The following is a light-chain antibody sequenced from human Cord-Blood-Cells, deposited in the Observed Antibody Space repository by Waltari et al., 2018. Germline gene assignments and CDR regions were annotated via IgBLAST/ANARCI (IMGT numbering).Light chain of an antibody. CDR3: CSYAGSYTYV. J-gene: IGLJ1*01. CDR2: DVI. CDR1: SRHFGGLNY. Sequence: SALTQPRSVSGSPGPSVPIPCPATSRHFGGLNYVPWYQQHPGQAPKRMIYDVIKRPSGVPDRFSGSKSGNTASLTISGLQAEDEADYYCCSYAGSYTYVFGPGTKVTVL. V-gene: IGLV2-11*01.